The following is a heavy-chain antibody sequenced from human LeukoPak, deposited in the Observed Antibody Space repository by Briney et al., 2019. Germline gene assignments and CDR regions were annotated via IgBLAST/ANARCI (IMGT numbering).Heavy chain of an antibody. V-gene: IGHV4-61*01. D-gene: IGHD3-3*01. J-gene: IGHJ4*02. Sequence: SQTLSLTCTVSGGSISSGNYYWAWIRQPPGKGLEWIGYIYSSGSTNYNPSLNSRVTMSVDTSKNQFSLKLSSVTAADTAVYYCARRQGDFWSGYYLDYWGQGTLVTVSS. CDR1: GGSISSGNYY. CDR3: ARRQGDFWSGYYLDY. CDR2: IYSSGST.